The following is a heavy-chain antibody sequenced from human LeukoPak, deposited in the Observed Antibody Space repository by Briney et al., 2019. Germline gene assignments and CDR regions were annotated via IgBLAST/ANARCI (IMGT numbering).Heavy chain of an antibody. D-gene: IGHD1-26*01. J-gene: IGHJ4*02. Sequence: PSETLSLTCTVSGGSISSYYWSWIRQPPGKGLEWIGYIYYSGSTNYNPSLKSRVTISGDTSKNQLSLKLTSVTAADTAVYYCARERIVGATISFGYWGQGTLVTVSS. CDR1: GGSISSYY. CDR3: ARERIVGATISFGY. CDR2: IYYSGST. V-gene: IGHV4-59*12.